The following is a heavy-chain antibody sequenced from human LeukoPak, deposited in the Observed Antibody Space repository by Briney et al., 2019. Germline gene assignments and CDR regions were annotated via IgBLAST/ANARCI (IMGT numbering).Heavy chain of an antibody. CDR2: IYYSGST. Sequence: SETLSLTCTVSGGSISSYYWSWIRQPPGKGLEWIGYIYYSGSTNYNPSLKSRVTISVDTSKNQFSLKLSSVTAADTPVYYCARDFGRYDFWSGYPDGGNWFDPWGQGTLVTVSS. V-gene: IGHV4-59*01. CDR1: GGSISSYY. CDR3: ARDFGRYDFWSGYPDGGNWFDP. D-gene: IGHD3-3*01. J-gene: IGHJ5*02.